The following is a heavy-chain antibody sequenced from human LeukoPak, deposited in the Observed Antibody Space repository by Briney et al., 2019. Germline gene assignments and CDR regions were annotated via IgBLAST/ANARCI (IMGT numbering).Heavy chain of an antibody. Sequence: PGRSLRLSCAASGFTFSSYVMHWVRQAPGKGLEWVAVISFDGSDKYYADSVKGRFTICRDNARNSLFLQMNSLRAEDTAVYYCARDLRYCSSASCSENGAFDIWGQGTMVTVSS. CDR1: GFTFSSYV. CDR2: ISFDGSDK. CDR3: ARDLRYCSSASCSENGAFDI. D-gene: IGHD2-2*01. V-gene: IGHV3-30-3*01. J-gene: IGHJ3*02.